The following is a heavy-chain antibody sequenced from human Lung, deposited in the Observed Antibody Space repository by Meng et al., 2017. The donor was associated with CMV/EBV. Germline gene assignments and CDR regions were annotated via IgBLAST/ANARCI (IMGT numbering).Heavy chain of an antibody. J-gene: IGHJ4*02. D-gene: IGHD1-1*01. V-gene: IGHV3-48*03. CDR1: GFTFSNYE. Sequence: GESLKISCAASGFTFSNYEMNWVRQAPGQGLEWVSYISTSGSTMYYADSVKGRFTVSRDNAKNSLYLQMNSLRAEDTAVYYCARKGQKTGTPSNYWGQGTLVTVSS. CDR2: ISTSGSTM. CDR3: ARKGQKTGTPSNY.